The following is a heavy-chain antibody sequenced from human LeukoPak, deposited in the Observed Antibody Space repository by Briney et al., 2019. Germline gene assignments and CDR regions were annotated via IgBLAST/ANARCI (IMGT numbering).Heavy chain of an antibody. D-gene: IGHD2-2*01. CDR3: AREGGYCSSTSCPFDY. CDR2: IWYDGSNK. V-gene: IGHV3-33*01. J-gene: IGHJ4*02. Sequence: GRSLRLSCAASGFTFSSYGMHWVRQAPGKGLEWVAVIWYDGSNKYYADSVKGRFTISRDNSKNTLYLQMNSLRAEDTAVYYCAREGGYCSSTSCPFDYWGQGTLVTVSS. CDR1: GFTFSSYG.